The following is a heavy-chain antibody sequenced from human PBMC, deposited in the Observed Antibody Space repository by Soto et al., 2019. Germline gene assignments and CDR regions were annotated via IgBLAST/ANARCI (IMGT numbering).Heavy chain of an antibody. CDR1: DDSSSNYK. D-gene: IGHD3-10*01. J-gene: IGHJ6*02. CDR2: IDYNGGT. CDR3: VRQGFGRLHGLVDV. V-gene: IGHV4-59*08. Sequence: QVQLQESGPGLVKPSETLSLTCTVSDDSSSNYKWSWIRQPPGRRLEWIGYIDYNGGTSYNPSLQSRVTISIDTSTKQFFLKLSSVTAADTAVYYCVRQGFGRLHGLVDVWGQGTTVTVSS.